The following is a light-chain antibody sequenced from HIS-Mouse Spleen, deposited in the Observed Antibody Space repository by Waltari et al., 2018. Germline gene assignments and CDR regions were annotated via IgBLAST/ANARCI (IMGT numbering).Light chain of an antibody. V-gene: IGLV1-47*01. CDR2: RNN. CDR3: AAWDDSLSGVV. J-gene: IGLJ2*01. Sequence: QSVLTQPPSASGTPGQRVTIPCPGSSSNLGSHYVYWYQQLQGPAPKLLIYRNNQRPSGVPDRFSGSKSGTSASLAISGLRSEDEADYYCAAWDDSLSGVVFGGGTKLTVL. CDR1: SSNLGSHY.